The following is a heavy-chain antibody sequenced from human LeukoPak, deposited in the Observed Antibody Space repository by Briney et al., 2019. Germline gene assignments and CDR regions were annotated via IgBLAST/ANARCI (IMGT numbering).Heavy chain of an antibody. J-gene: IGHJ6*02. V-gene: IGHV4-59*08. CDR3: ARRTTVKDNYYYYYVMDV. CDR1: GGSISSYY. D-gene: IGHD4-4*01. Sequence: SETLSLTCTVSGGSISSYYWSWIRQPPGKGLEWIGYIYYSGSTNYNPSLKSRVTISVDTSKNQFSLKLSSVTAADTAVYYCARRTTVKDNYYYYYVMDVWGQGTTVTVSS. CDR2: IYYSGST.